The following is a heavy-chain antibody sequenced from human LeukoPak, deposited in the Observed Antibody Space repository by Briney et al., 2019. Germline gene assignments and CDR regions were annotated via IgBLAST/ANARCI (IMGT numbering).Heavy chain of an antibody. CDR2: IYYSGRT. Sequence: PSETLSLTCTVSGGSISSGDYYWSWIRQSPGKGLEWIGTIYYSGRTYYSPSLKSRVTMSVDPSNNQFSLNLRSVTAADTAVYYCARRRYYDGSGYLEWGQGTLLSVSS. CDR3: ARRRYYDGSGYLE. V-gene: IGHV4-39*01. J-gene: IGHJ1*01. D-gene: IGHD3-22*01. CDR1: GGSISSGDYY.